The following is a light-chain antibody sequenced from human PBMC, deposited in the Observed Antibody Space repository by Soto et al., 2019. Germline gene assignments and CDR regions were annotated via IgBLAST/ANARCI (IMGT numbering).Light chain of an antibody. CDR3: QQYFSTPWT. V-gene: IGKV4-1*01. CDR2: WAS. CDR1: QSISYTSLKRNY. J-gene: IGKJ1*01. Sequence: DIVMTQSPDSLAVSLGERATINCKSSQSISYTSLKRNYVSWYQHRPGQPLKLLIYWASTRESGVPDRFSGSGSGTDFTLTISSLQAEDVAVYYCQQYFSTPWTFGQGTKVEIK.